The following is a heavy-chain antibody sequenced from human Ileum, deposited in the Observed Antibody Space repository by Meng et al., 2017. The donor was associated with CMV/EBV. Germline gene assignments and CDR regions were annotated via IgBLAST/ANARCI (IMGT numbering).Heavy chain of an antibody. V-gene: IGHV4-4*07. Sequence: VRLQGSGPGLVKPSATWSLTCTVSGGSISGYYWSWIRQPATKGLEWIGRVYSSGSTDYNPSLQSRVTMSVDTSKNQFSLKLSSVTAADTAVYYCARGSSSWAFDYWGQGTLVTVSS. CDR2: VYSSGST. CDR1: GGSISGYY. CDR3: ARGSSSWAFDY. D-gene: IGHD2-2*01. J-gene: IGHJ4*02.